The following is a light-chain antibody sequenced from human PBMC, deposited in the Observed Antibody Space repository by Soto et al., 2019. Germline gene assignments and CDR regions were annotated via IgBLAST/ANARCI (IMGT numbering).Light chain of an antibody. Sequence: QTVVTQEPSLPVSPGGTVTLTCASSTGAVTSGFYPNWFQQKPGQAPRSLIYSTSIRHSWTPARFSGSLLGGKAALTLSGVQPGDEAEYYCLLYFGGTQIWVFGGGTKVTVL. CDR3: LLYFGGTQIWV. CDR1: TGAVTSGFY. J-gene: IGLJ3*02. V-gene: IGLV7-43*01. CDR2: STS.